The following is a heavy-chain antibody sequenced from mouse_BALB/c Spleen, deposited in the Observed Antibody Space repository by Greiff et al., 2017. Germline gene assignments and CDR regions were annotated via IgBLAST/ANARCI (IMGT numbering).Heavy chain of an antibody. Sequence: VQLQQSGAELAKPGASVKMSCKASGYTFTSYWMHWVKQRPGQGLEWIGYINPSTGYTEYKQKFKDKATLTADKSSSTAYMQLSSLTSEDSAVYYSARYWYYFDYWGQGTTLTVSS. V-gene: IGHV1-7*01. CDR2: INPSTGYT. D-gene: IGHD4-1*01. CDR1: GYTFTSYW. CDR3: ARYWYYFDY. J-gene: IGHJ2*01.